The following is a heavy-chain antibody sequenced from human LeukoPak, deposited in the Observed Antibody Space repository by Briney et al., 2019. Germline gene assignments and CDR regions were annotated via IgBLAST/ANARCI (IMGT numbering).Heavy chain of an antibody. J-gene: IGHJ4*02. CDR1: GDSISSYY. CDR2: IYASGTT. CDR3: ARQGMGDHRVFDY. V-gene: IGHV4-4*07. D-gene: IGHD2-21*02. Sequence: SETLSLACTVSGDSISSYYWSWIRQPAGKGLEWIGRIYASGTTNYNPSLKSRVTMSVDTSKNEFSLNLISVTAADTTVFYCARQGMGDHRVFDYWGQGTLVTVSS.